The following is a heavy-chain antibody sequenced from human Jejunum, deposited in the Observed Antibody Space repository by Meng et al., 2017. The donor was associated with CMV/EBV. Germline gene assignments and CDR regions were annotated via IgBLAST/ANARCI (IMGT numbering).Heavy chain of an antibody. Sequence: LTSYYKNWVGKAHGQGLEWMGVIEPNDGSTYYAQKLQGRDIMTRDTSTSTVYMELSSLISEDTAVYYCARGARTSIQPWPARWFPCDNWGQGTLVTVSS. J-gene: IGHJ4*02. CDR3: ARGARTSIQPWPARWFPCDN. CDR1: LTSYY. V-gene: IGHV1-46*01. D-gene: IGHD5-18*01. CDR2: IEPNDGST.